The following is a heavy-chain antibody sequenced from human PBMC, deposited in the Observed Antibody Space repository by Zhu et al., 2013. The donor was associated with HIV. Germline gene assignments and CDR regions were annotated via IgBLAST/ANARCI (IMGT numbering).Heavy chain of an antibody. D-gene: IGHD1-26*01. CDR2: IIPISGVA. V-gene: IGHV1-69*04. J-gene: IGHJ3*02. CDR3: ASLSGSYFRALDM. Sequence: QVQLLQSGAEVKKPESSVRVSCKASGGTFTNYAISWVRQAPGQGLEWMGWIIPISGVANYAQKFQGRVTMTTDISTTTAYMELRSLRSDDTAVYYCASLSGSYFRALDMWGQGTMVTVSS. CDR1: GGTFTNYA.